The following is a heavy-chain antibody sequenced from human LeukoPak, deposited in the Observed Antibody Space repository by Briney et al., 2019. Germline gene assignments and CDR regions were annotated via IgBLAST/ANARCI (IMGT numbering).Heavy chain of an antibody. CDR1: GGSISSGGYS. Sequence: SQTLSLTCAVSGGSISSGGYSWSWIRQPPGKGLEWIGYIYHSGSTYYNPPLKSRVTISVDRSKNQFSLKLSSVTAADTAVYYCARAGYYYDSSGLFDYWGQGTLVTVSS. CDR2: IYHSGST. J-gene: IGHJ4*02. V-gene: IGHV4-30-2*01. CDR3: ARAGYYYDSSGLFDY. D-gene: IGHD3-22*01.